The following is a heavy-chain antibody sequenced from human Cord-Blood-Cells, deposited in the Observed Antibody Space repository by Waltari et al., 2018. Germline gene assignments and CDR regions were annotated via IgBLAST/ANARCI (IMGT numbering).Heavy chain of an antibody. V-gene: IGHV1-2*02. Sequence: QVRLVQTGAEVKKPGASVKVSCKASGYTFTGYYMHWVRQAPGQGLEWMVWINPNSGGTIYAQKFQGRVTITRDTSISTAYRELSRLRSDDTAVYYCARGYDFWSGNDYWGQASLVTVSS. CDR2: INPNSGGT. D-gene: IGHD3-3*01. J-gene: IGHJ4*02. CDR1: GYTFTGYY. CDR3: ARGYDFWSGNDY.